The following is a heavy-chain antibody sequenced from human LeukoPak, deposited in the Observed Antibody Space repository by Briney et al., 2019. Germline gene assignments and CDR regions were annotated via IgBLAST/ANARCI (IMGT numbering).Heavy chain of an antibody. D-gene: IGHD3-22*01. J-gene: IGHJ4*02. CDR2: INQDGSEK. CDR1: GFTFSSYW. V-gene: IGHV3-7*04. Sequence: GGSLRLSCAASGFTFSSYWMSWARQAPGKGLEWVANINQDGSEKYYVDSVKGRFTISRGNAKNSLFLRMNSLRAEETAVYYCARGEYYYDGGYWGQGTLVTVSS. CDR3: ARGEYYYDGGY.